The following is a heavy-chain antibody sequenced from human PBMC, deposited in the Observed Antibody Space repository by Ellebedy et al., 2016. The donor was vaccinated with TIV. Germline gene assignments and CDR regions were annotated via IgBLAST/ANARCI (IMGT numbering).Heavy chain of an antibody. CDR1: GFAFSSYW. J-gene: IGHJ3*02. CDR2: IKEDGSEK. CDR3: AGRIFDI. Sequence: GESLKISCAASGFAFSSYWMAWVRQAPGKGLEWVANIKEDGSEKYYVDSVKGRFTISRDNAKNSLYLQMNNLRAEDTAVYYCAGRIFDIWGQGTMVTVSS. V-gene: IGHV3-7*01.